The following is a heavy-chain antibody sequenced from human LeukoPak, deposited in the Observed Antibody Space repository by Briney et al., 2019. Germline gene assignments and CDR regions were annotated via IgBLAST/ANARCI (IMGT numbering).Heavy chain of an antibody. J-gene: IGHJ4*02. CDR3: ARGRTIFGVVISARYYFDY. CDR1: GYTFTGYY. V-gene: IGHV1-46*01. Sequence: ASVKVSCKASGYTFTGYYMHWVRQAPGQGLEWMGIINPSGGSTSYAQKFQGRVTMTRDMSTSTVYMELSSLRSEDTAVYYCARGRTIFGVVISARYYFDYWGQGTLVTVSS. CDR2: INPSGGST. D-gene: IGHD3-3*01.